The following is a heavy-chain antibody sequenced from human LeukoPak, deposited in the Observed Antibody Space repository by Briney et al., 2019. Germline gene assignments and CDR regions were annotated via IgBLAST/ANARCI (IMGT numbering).Heavy chain of an antibody. CDR3: ARDNSVEDTAWWFDP. D-gene: IGHD4-23*01. J-gene: IGHJ5*02. CDR2: INPSGGST. Sequence: ASVKVSCKASGGTFSSYAISWVRQAPGQGLEWMGIINPSGGSTSYAQKFQGRVTMTRDMSTSTDYMELSSLRSEDTAVYYCARDNSVEDTAWWFDPWGQGTLVTVSP. CDR1: GGTFSSYA. V-gene: IGHV1-46*01.